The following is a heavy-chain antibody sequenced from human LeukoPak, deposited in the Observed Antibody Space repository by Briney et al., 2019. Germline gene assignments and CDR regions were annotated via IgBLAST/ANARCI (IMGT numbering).Heavy chain of an antibody. Sequence: GGSLRLSCAASGFTFSSYSMNWVRQAPGKGLEWVSSISSSSSYIYYADSVKGRFTISRDNAKNSLYLQMNSLRAEDTAVYYCARDVGGTALFDSWGQGTLVTVSS. CDR1: GFTFSSYS. CDR2: ISSSSSYI. D-gene: IGHD1-26*01. J-gene: IGHJ4*02. V-gene: IGHV3-21*01. CDR3: ARDVGGTALFDS.